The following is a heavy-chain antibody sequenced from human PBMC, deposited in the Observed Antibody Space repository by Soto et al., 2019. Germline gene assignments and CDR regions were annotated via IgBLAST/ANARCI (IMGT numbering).Heavy chain of an antibody. CDR1: GLSFSNYA. J-gene: IGHJ6*02. V-gene: IGHV3-23*01. CDR3: AKTPYDYYYYYGMDV. CDR2: ITGSGGST. Sequence: GGSLRLSCAASGLSFSNYAMSWVRQAPGKGLEWVSSITGSGGSTQYADSVKGRFTISRDNSKSTLYLQMNSLRVEDTAIYYCAKTPYDYYYYYGMDVWGQGTTVTVSS.